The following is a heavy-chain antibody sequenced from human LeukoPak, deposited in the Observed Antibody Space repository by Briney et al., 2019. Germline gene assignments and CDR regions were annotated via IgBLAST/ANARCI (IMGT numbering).Heavy chain of an antibody. CDR2: IRYDGSNE. Sequence: GGSLRLSCAASGFTFSSYDMHWVRQAPGKGPEWVAIIRYDGSNENYADSVKGRFTISRDSSSNTLFAQMNSLKPEDTGVYYCAGESGLRTGVAVWGLGTTVTVSS. CDR3: AGESGLRTGVAV. CDR1: GFTFSSYD. V-gene: IGHV3-30*02. D-gene: IGHD3-10*01. J-gene: IGHJ6*02.